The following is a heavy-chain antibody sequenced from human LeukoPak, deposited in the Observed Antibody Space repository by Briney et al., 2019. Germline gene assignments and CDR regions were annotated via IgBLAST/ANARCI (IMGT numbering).Heavy chain of an antibody. CDR3: AKGSSYSTGWYVV. J-gene: IGHJ6*02. D-gene: IGHD6-19*01. CDR1: GITLSNYG. CDR2: ISDSGGRT. V-gene: IGHV3-23*01. Sequence: PGGSLRLSCAVSGITLSNYGMSWVRQAPGKGLEWVAGISDSGGRTNYADSVKGRFTISRDKAKNTLYVQMNSLRAEDTAMYYCAKGSSYSTGWYVVWGQGTTVTVSS.